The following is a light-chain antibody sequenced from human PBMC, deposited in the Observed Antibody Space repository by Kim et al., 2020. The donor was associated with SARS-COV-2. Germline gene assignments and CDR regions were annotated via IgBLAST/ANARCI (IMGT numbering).Light chain of an antibody. CDR3: QQYDRFPVT. J-gene: IGKJ5*01. CDR2: KAS. Sequence: DIEMTQSPSTLSASAGDRVTITCRASQSIGTWLAWHQKKPGKAPKLLIYKASALDGGVSSRFSGSGSGTEFTLTISSLQPDDIATFYCQQYDRFPVTFGQGTRLEIK. CDR1: QSIGTW. V-gene: IGKV1-5*03.